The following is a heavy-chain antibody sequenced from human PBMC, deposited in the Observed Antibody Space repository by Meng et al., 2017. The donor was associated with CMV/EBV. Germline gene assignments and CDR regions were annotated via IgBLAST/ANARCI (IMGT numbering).Heavy chain of an antibody. CDR3: ARLTGSTYGLDY. Sequence: SETLSLTCAVYGGSFSGYYWSWIRQPPGKGLEWIGEINHSGSTNYNPSLKSRVTISVDTSKNQFSLKLSSVTAADTAVYYCARLTGSTYGLDYWGQGTLVTVSS. V-gene: IGHV4-34*01. D-gene: IGHD1-7*01. J-gene: IGHJ4*02. CDR1: GGSFSGYY. CDR2: INHSGST.